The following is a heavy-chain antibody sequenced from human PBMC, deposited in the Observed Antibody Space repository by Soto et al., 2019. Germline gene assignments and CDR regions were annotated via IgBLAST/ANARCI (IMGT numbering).Heavy chain of an antibody. D-gene: IGHD3-3*01. CDR3: ARGLYDFWSGYHTRGMDV. CDR2: INHSGST. J-gene: IGHJ6*02. Sequence: PSETLYLTCAVYVGSFSNNYWSWIRQPPGKGLEWIGEINHSGSTNYNPSLKSRVTISVDTSKNQFSLKLSSVTAADTAVYYCARGLYDFWSGYHTRGMDVWGQGTTVTVSS. V-gene: IGHV4-34*01. CDR1: VGSFSNNY.